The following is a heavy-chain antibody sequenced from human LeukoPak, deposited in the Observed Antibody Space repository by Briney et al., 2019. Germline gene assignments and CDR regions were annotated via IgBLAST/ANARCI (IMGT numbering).Heavy chain of an antibody. J-gene: IGHJ4*02. CDR3: ARVKDSGPDDY. CDR2: IYSGGST. V-gene: IGHV3-66*01. D-gene: IGHD3-10*01. Sequence: GGSLRLSCAASGLTFSSYSMNWVRQAPGKGLEWVSVIYSGGSTYYADSVKGRFTISRDNSKNTLYLQMNSLRAEDTAVYYCARVKDSGPDDYWGQGTLVTVSS. CDR1: GLTFSSYS.